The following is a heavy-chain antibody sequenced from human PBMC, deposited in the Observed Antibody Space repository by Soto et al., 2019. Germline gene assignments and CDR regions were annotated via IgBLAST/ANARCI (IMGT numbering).Heavy chain of an antibody. J-gene: IGHJ6*02. CDR3: ARGQGAAIGDYYYHGMDV. CDR1: GFIFSGSA. CDR2: IRSRANNFAT. Sequence: GGSLRLSCAASGFIFSGSAIHWVRQASGKGLEWVGRIRSRANNFATSSAASVKGRFTFSRDDSKNTAYLQMNTLKPEDTAVYYCARGQGAAIGDYYYHGMDVWGQGTTVTSP. D-gene: IGHD2-2*02. V-gene: IGHV3-73*01.